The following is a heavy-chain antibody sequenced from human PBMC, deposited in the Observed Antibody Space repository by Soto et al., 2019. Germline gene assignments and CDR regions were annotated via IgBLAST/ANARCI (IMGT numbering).Heavy chain of an antibody. Sequence: PXGFLILCFEASGLTLRSYLMSRVRQAPGKGLEWLATIKTDASEKKYVDSVKGRFTVSRDNAKNSLYLQMDRLRAEDTAVYYCARDSGYGSGSSVNHYLDCWGRGTLVTVYS. CDR1: GLTLRSYL. D-gene: IGHD3-10*01. CDR3: ARDSGYGSGSSVNHYLDC. V-gene: IGHV3-7*01. J-gene: IGHJ4*01. CDR2: IKTDASEK.